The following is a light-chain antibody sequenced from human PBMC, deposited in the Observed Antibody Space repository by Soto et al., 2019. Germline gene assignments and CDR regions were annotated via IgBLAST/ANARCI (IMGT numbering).Light chain of an antibody. CDR2: AAT. J-gene: IGKJ4*01. CDR1: QDISDW. CDR3: QQGHTFPLT. V-gene: IGKV1-12*01. Sequence: DIQMTQSPSSVSASVGDRVTITCRASQDISDWLAWHQQKPGEAPKLLIYAATTLHSGVPSRFSGSRSGTDFTLTISSLQPEDFANYYCQQGHTFPLTFGGGTKVEIK.